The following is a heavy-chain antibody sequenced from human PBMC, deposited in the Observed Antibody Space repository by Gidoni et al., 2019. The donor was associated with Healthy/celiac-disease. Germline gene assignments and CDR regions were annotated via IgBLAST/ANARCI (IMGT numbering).Heavy chain of an antibody. J-gene: IGHJ4*02. D-gene: IGHD3-10*01. Sequence: QVQLVESGGGLVKPGGSLRLSCAASGFTFSDYYMSWIRQAPGKGLEWVSYISSSSSYTNYADSVKGRFTISRDNAKNTLYLQMNSLRAEDTAVYYCARRGRGGLLLPFDYWGQGTLVTVSS. CDR2: ISSSSSYT. CDR1: GFTFSDYY. CDR3: ARRGRGGLLLPFDY. V-gene: IGHV3-11*06.